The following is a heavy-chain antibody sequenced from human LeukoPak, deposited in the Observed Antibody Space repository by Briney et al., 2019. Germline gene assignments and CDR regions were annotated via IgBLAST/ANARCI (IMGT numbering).Heavy chain of an antibody. CDR1: GYTFTSYY. V-gene: IGHV1-46*01. J-gene: IGHJ6*02. CDR3: ARDGIVPEDLYYYGMDV. D-gene: IGHD2-8*01. Sequence: ASVKDSSKASGYTFTSYYMHWVRQAPGQGLEWMGIINPSGGSTSYAQKFQGRVTMTRDTSTSTVYMELSSLRSEDTAVYYCARDGIVPEDLYYYGMDVWGQGTTVTVSS. CDR2: INPSGGST.